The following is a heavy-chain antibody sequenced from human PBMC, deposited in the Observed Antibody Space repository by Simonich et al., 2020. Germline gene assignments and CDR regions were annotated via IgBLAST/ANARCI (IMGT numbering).Heavy chain of an antibody. CDR2: ISAYNGNT. CDR3: ARASRGTWWYYYFDY. CDR1: GYTFTSYG. J-gene: IGHJ4*02. Sequence: QVQLVQSGAEVKKPGASVKVSCKASGYTFTSYGISWVRQAPGQGLEWMGWISAYNGNTNEAQKLQGRVTMTTDTSTSTAYMELRSLRSDDTAVDYCARASRGTWWYYYFDYWGQGTLVTVSS. D-gene: IGHD2-15*01. V-gene: IGHV1-18*01.